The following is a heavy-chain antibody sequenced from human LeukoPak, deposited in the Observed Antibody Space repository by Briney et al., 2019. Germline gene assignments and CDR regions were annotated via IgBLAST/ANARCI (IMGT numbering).Heavy chain of an antibody. V-gene: IGHV3-30*02. CDR2: IRYDGSNK. D-gene: IGHD6-6*01. CDR1: GFTFSSYG. J-gene: IGHJ6*03. CDR3: ARPSGSSPYYYYYYMDV. Sequence: GGSLRLSCAASGFTFSSYGMHWVRQAPGKGLEWVAFIRYDGSNKYYADSVKGRFTISRDNSKNTLYLQMNSLRAEDTAVYYCARPSGSSPYYYYYYMDVWGKGTTVTVSS.